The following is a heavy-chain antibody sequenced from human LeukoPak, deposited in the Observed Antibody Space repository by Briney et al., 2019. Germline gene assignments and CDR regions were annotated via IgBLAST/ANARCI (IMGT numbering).Heavy chain of an antibody. CDR1: GYTFTSYA. J-gene: IGHJ4*02. Sequence: GASVTVSCKASGYTFTSYAMHWVRQAPGQRLEWMGWINAGNGNTKYSQKFQGRVTLTRDTSASTAYMELSSLRSEDTAVYYCASRIDSGSYLALDYWGQGTLVTVSS. V-gene: IGHV1-3*01. D-gene: IGHD3-10*01. CDR3: ASRIDSGSYLALDY. CDR2: INAGNGNT.